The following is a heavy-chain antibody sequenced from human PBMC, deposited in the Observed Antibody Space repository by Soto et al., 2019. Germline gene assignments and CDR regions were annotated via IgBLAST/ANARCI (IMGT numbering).Heavy chain of an antibody. D-gene: IGHD5-12*01. J-gene: IGHJ4*02. V-gene: IGHV3-33*01. CDR3: ARGGVEMATMSPDFDY. CDR1: GFTFSSYG. CDR2: IWYDGSNK. Sequence: TGGSLRLSCAASGFTFSSYGMHWVRQAPGKWLEWVAVIWYDGSNKYYADSVKGRFTISRDNSKNTLYLQMNSLRAEDTAVYYCARGGVEMATMSPDFDYWGQGTLVTVSS.